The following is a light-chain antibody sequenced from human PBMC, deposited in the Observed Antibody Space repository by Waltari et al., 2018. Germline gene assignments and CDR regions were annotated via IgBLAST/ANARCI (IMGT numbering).Light chain of an antibody. CDR3: CSYAGSYVV. CDR1: SSDVGGYNY. CDR2: DVS. V-gene: IGLV2-11*01. Sequence: QSALTQPRSVSGSPGQSVTISCTGTSSDVGGYNYFSWYQQHPGKAPKLMIYDVSKRPSGFPVRFSGSKSGNTASLTISGLQAEDEADYYCCSYAGSYVVFGGGTKLTVL. J-gene: IGLJ2*01.